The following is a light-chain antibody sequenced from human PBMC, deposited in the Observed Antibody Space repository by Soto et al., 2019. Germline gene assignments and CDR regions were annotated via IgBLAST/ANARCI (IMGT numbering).Light chain of an antibody. V-gene: IGLV2-14*01. Sequence: QSVLTQPASVSGSPGQSITISCTGTSSDIGGYNYVSWYQQYPGKAPNLIIYEVTNRPSGISYRFSGSKSGNTASLTISGLQVEHEADYYCSSFRSGGTRVLFGGGTKLPVL. CDR2: EVT. J-gene: IGLJ2*01. CDR1: SSDIGGYNY. CDR3: SSFRSGGTRVL.